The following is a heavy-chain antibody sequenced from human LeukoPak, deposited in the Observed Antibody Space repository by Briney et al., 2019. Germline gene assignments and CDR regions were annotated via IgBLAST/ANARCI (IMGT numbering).Heavy chain of an antibody. D-gene: IGHD3-10*01. CDR3: ARDQGDGSGLRFDY. V-gene: IGHV3-33*01. CDR1: GFTFSTYG. Sequence: GGSLRLSCAASGFTFSTYGMHWVRQAPGKGLEWVAVIYNDGNKKYDADSVKGRFTISRDNYKNTLYLQMNNLRVEDTALYYCARDQGDGSGLRFDYWGQGARVTVSS. CDR2: IYNDGNKK. J-gene: IGHJ4*02.